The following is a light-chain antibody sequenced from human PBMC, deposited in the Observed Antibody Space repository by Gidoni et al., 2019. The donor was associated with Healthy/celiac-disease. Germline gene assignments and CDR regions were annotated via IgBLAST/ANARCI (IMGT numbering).Light chain of an antibody. CDR1: QSSSSY. CDR3: QQSYSTPLT. V-gene: IGKV1-39*01. J-gene: IGKJ4*01. Sequence: DIQMTQSPSSLSASVGDRVTITCRASQSSSSYLNWYQQKPGKAPKLLIYAASSLQSWVPSRFSGSGSGTDFTLTISSLQPEDFATYYCQQSYSTPLTFGGGTKVEIK. CDR2: AAS.